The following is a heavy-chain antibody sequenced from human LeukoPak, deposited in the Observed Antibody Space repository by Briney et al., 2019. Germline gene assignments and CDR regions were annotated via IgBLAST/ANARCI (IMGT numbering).Heavy chain of an antibody. CDR2: IYYSGST. Sequence: SETLSLTCTVSGGSISSSSYYWGWIRQPPGKGLEWIGSIYYSGSTYYNPSLKSRVTISVDTSKNQFSLKLSSVTAADTAVYYCARGLRGYSYGWYYFDYWGQGTLVTVSS. J-gene: IGHJ4*02. CDR1: GGSISSSSYY. V-gene: IGHV4-39*01. CDR3: ARGLRGYSYGWYYFDY. D-gene: IGHD5-18*01.